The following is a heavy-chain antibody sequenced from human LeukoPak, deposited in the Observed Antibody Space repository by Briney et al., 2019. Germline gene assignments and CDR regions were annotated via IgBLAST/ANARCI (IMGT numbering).Heavy chain of an antibody. CDR2: IYTSGST. CDR3: ARDRHYTVSKPYYYYYMDV. CDR1: GGSISSGSYY. D-gene: IGHD4-11*01. Sequence: SGTLSLTCTVSGGSISSGSYYWSWIRQPAGKGLEWFGRIYTSGSTNYNPSLKSRVTISVDTSKNQFSLKLSSVTAADTAVYYCARDRHYTVSKPYYYYYMDVWGKGTTVTVSS. J-gene: IGHJ6*03. V-gene: IGHV4-61*02.